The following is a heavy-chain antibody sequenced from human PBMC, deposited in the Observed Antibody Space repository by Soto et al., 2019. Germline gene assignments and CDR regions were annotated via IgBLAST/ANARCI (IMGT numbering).Heavy chain of an antibody. J-gene: IGHJ4*02. V-gene: IGHV3-30*18. CDR3: AKDQGYFPAPFSYFDY. CDR2: ISYDGSNK. D-gene: IGHD3-9*01. Sequence: GGSLGLSXAASGLRVRSYGMHWVRQAPGKGLEWVAVISYDGSNKYYADSVKGRFTISRDNSKNTLYLQMNSLRAEDTAVYYCAKDQGYFPAPFSYFDYWGQGTLVSVSS. CDR1: GLRVRSYG.